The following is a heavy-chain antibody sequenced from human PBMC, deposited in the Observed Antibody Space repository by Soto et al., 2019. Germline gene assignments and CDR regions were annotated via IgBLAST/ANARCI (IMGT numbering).Heavy chain of an antibody. J-gene: IGHJ4*02. CDR1: GFTFSDYY. V-gene: IGHV3-11*01. CDR2: ISSSGSTI. Sequence: GGSLRLSCAASGFTFSDYYMSWIRQAPGKGLEWVAYISSSGSTIYYADSVKGRFTISRENAKNSLYLQMNSLRAEDTAVYYCAREATAALPGGNYGDDKVDFDYWGQGTLVTVSS. CDR3: AREATAALPGGNYGDDKVDFDY. D-gene: IGHD4-17*01.